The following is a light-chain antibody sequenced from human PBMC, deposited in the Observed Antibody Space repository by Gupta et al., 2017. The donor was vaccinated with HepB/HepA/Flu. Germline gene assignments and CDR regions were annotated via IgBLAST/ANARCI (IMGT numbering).Light chain of an antibody. CDR2: DAS. CDR3: QQRSNWPT. V-gene: IGKV3-11*01. J-gene: IGKJ3*01. CDR1: QSVDTY. Sequence: EIVLTQSPATLSLSPGERATLSCRASQSVDTYLAWYQQKPGQAPRLLIYDASNRATGIPARFSGSGSGTDFILTISSLEPEDFAVYYCQQRSNWPTFGPGTKVDIK.